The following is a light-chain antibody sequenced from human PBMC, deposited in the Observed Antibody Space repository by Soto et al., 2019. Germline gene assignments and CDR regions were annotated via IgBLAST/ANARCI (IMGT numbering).Light chain of an antibody. Sequence: DIQMTQSPSTLSASVGDGVTITCRASQSLSSWLAWYQQKPGKAPKLLIYKASSLESGVPSRFSGSGSGTEFTLTISSLQPDDFATYYCQQYNSYSRTFGQGTKVEIK. CDR3: QQYNSYSRT. V-gene: IGKV1-5*03. CDR1: QSLSSW. J-gene: IGKJ1*01. CDR2: KAS.